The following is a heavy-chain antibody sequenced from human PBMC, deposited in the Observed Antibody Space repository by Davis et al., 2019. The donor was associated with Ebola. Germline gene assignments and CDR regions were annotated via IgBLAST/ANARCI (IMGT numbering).Heavy chain of an antibody. V-gene: IGHV3-21*01. CDR1: GFTFSRYR. CDR3: ARRGAGGYYDSSGYYFDY. Sequence: PGGSLRLSCAASGFTFSRYRMNWVRQAPGKVLEWVSSISSSSSYIYYADSVKGRFTISRDNAKNSLYLQMNSLRAEDTAVYYCARRGAGGYYDSSGYYFDYWGQGTLVTVSS. J-gene: IGHJ4*02. D-gene: IGHD3-22*01. CDR2: ISSSSSYI.